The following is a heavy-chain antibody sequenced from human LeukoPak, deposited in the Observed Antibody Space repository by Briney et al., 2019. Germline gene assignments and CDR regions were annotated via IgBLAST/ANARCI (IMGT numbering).Heavy chain of an antibody. CDR1: GGSFSGYY. CDR3: AREYYYDSSGYSN. Sequence: SETLSLTCAVYGGSFSGYYWSWIRQPPGKGLEWIGEINHSGSTNYNPSLKSRVTISVDTSKNQFSLKLGSVTAADTAVYYCAREYYYDSSGYSNWGQGTLVTVSS. J-gene: IGHJ4*02. CDR2: INHSGST. V-gene: IGHV4-34*01. D-gene: IGHD3-22*01.